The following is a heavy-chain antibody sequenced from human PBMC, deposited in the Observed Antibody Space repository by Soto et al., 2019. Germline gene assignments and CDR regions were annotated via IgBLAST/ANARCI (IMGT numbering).Heavy chain of an antibody. CDR1: GYTFTSYG. J-gene: IGHJ4*02. CDR2: ISAYNGNT. CDR3: ARADYFGSGSYYNTRPYYFDY. D-gene: IGHD3-10*01. Sequence: ASVKVSCKASGYTFTSYGISWVRQAPGQGLEWLGWISAYNGNTNYAQKLQGRVTMTTDTSTSTAYMELRSLRSDDTAVYYCARADYFGSGSYYNTRPYYFDYWGQGTLVTVPQ. V-gene: IGHV1-18*01.